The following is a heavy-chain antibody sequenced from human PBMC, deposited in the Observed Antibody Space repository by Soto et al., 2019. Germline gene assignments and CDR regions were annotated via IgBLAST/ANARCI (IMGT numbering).Heavy chain of an antibody. J-gene: IGHJ4*02. CDR2: IRSKAYGGTT. V-gene: IGHV3-49*03. CDR3: TRAYSSSWYTDYFDY. CDR1: GFTFGDYA. D-gene: IGHD6-13*01. Sequence: GGSLRLSCTASGFTFGDYAMSWFRQAPGKGLEWVGFIRSKAYGGTTEYAASVKGRFTISRDDSKSIAYLQMNSLKTEDTAVYYCTRAYSSSWYTDYFDYWGQGTLVTVSS.